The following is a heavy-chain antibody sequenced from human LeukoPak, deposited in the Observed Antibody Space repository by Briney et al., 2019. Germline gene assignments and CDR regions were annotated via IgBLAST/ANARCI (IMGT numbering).Heavy chain of an antibody. V-gene: IGHV4-31*03. CDR1: GGSISSGGYY. CDR3: AREPYSSGSFDY. Sequence: SETLSLTCTVSGGSISSGGYYWSWIRQHPGKGLGWIGYIYYSGSTYYNPSLKSRVTKSVDTSKNQFSLKLSSVTAADTAVYYCAREPYSSGSFDYWGQGTLVTVSS. D-gene: IGHD6-19*01. J-gene: IGHJ4*02. CDR2: IYYSGST.